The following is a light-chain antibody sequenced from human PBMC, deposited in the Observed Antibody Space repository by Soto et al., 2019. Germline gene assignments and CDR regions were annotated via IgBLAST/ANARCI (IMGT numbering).Light chain of an antibody. J-gene: IGLJ2*01. CDR1: SSDVGGYNY. Sequence: QSALTQPPSASGSPGQSVTISCTGTSSDVGGYNYVSWYQQHPGKAPKLMISEVSKRPSGVPDRFSGSKSGNTASLTVSGLQVEDGADYYCSSFAGNNILVFGGGTKLTVL. CDR2: EVS. CDR3: SSFAGNNILV. V-gene: IGLV2-8*01.